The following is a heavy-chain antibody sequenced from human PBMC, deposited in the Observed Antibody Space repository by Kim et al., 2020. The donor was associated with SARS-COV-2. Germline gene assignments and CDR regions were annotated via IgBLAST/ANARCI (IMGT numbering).Heavy chain of an antibody. Sequence: STYCTPSPKGRVTMSVDTSKNQFSLKLSSVTAADTAVYYCAREGGGPIDYWGQGTLVTVSS. CDR3: AREGGGPIDY. J-gene: IGHJ4*02. V-gene: IGHV4-30-2*04. CDR2: ST. D-gene: IGHD3-16*01.